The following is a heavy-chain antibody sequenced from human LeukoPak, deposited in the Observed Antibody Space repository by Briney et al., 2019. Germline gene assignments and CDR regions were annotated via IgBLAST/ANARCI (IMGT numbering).Heavy chain of an antibody. Sequence: PGGSLRLSCAASGFTFDDYAMHWVRHAPGKGLGWVSGISWNSGSIGYADSVKGRFTISRDNAKNSLYLQMNSLRAEDTALYYCAKAGAYYDILTDYYYYYGMDVWGQGTTVTVSS. D-gene: IGHD3-9*01. J-gene: IGHJ6*02. CDR3: AKAGAYYDILTDYYYYYGMDV. V-gene: IGHV3-9*01. CDR1: GFTFDDYA. CDR2: ISWNSGSI.